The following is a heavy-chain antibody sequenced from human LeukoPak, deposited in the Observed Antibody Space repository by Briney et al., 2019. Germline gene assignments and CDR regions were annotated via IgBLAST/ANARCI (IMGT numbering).Heavy chain of an antibody. CDR3: AREEVSFFGYYYYYGMDV. CDR1: GGSISSYY. J-gene: IGHJ6*01. CDR2: IYTSGST. D-gene: IGHD3-16*01. Sequence: TSETLSLTHTVAGGSISSYYWSWIRQPAGKRLEWIVRIYTSGSTNYNPSLKSRATMSVDTPKTRFSRKRSSVTPTNTPFFNCAREEVSFFGYYYYYGMDVWGQGTTVTVYS. V-gene: IGHV4-4*07.